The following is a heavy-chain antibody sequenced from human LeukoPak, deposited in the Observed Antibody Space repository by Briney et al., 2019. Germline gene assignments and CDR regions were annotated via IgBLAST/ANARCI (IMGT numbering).Heavy chain of an antibody. CDR1: GFTVSSNY. Sequence: GGSLRLSCAVSGFTVSSNYMNWVRQAPGKGLEWVSVIYSGGNTYYADSVKGRFTISRDNSKNTLYLQMNRLRAEDTAVYYCARDDGIGGPFDYWGQGTLVTVSS. J-gene: IGHJ4*02. D-gene: IGHD4-23*01. CDR2: IYSGGNT. CDR3: ARDDGIGGPFDY. V-gene: IGHV3-53*01.